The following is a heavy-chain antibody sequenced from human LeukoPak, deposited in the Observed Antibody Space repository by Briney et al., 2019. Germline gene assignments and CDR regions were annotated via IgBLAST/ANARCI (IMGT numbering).Heavy chain of an antibody. CDR1: GYTFTSYD. Sequence: ASVKVSCKASGYTFTSYDINWVRQATGQGLEWMGWMNPNSGNTGYAQKFQGRVTITRNTSISTAYMELSSLRSEDTAVYYCATLSYYYDSSGYYRTFDYWGQGTLVTVSS. CDR3: ATLSYYYDSSGYYRTFDY. V-gene: IGHV1-8*03. D-gene: IGHD3-22*01. J-gene: IGHJ4*02. CDR2: MNPNSGNT.